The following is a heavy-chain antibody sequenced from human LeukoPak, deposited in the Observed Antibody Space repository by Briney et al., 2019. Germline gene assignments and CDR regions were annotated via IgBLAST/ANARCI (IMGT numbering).Heavy chain of an antibody. V-gene: IGHV4-38-2*02. CDR2: IYHSGST. CDR1: GYSISSGYY. D-gene: IGHD6-19*01. J-gene: IGHJ4*02. CDR3: ARDTGYSSGWYSKYFDY. Sequence: SETLSLTCTVSGYSISSGYYWGWIRQPPGKGLEWIGSIYHSGSTYYNPSLKSRVTISVDTSKNQFSLKLSSVTAADTAVCYCARDTGYSSGWYSKYFDYWGQGTLVTVSS.